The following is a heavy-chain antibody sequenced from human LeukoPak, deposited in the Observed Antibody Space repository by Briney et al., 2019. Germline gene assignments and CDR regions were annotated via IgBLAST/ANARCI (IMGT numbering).Heavy chain of an antibody. J-gene: IGHJ4*02. CDR3: ARDATSSDSSGYYPG. CDR1: GFTFSSYG. CDR2: IWYDGSNK. Sequence: GGSLRLSCAASGFTFSSYGMHWVRQAPGKGLEWVAVIWYDGSNKYYADSVKGRFTISRDNSKNTLYLQMNSLRAEDTAVYCCARDATSSDSSGYYPGWGQGTLVTVSS. D-gene: IGHD3-22*01. V-gene: IGHV3-33*01.